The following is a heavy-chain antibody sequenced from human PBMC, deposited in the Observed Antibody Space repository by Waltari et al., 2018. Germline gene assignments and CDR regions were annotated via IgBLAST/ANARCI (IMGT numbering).Heavy chain of an antibody. J-gene: IGHJ5*02. V-gene: IGHV4-34*01. CDR3: ARSGSSWYGTDGRFDP. CDR1: GGSFSGYY. Sequence: QVQLQQWGAGLLKPSETLSLTCAVYGGSFSGYYWSWIRQPPGKGLEWIGEINHSGSTNYNPSLKSRVTISVDTSKNQFSLKLSSVTAADTAVYYCARSGSSWYGTDGRFDPWGQGTLVTVSS. CDR2: INHSGST. D-gene: IGHD6-13*01.